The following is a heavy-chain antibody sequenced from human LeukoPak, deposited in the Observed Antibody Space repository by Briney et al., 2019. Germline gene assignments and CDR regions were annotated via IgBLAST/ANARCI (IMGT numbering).Heavy chain of an antibody. D-gene: IGHD2-15*01. CDR3: VKERGYCSGGSCYFDY. CDR2: ISSNGGST. J-gene: IGHJ4*02. Sequence: GGSLRLSCSASGFTFSSYAMHWVRQAPGKGLEYVSAISSNGGSTYYADSVKGRFTISRNNSKNTLYLQMSSLRAEDTAVYYCVKERGYCSGGSCYFDYWGQGTLVTVSS. V-gene: IGHV3-64D*06. CDR1: GFTFSSYA.